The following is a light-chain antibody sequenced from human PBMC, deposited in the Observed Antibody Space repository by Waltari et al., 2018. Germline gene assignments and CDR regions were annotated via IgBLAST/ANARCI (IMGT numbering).Light chain of an antibody. CDR2: WAS. CDR1: QNILYTSNNKNY. V-gene: IGKV4-1*01. J-gene: IGKJ2*01. CDR3: QQYYNTPYT. Sequence: DIVMTQSPDSLAVSLGERATINCKSSQNILYTSNNKNYLAWYQRKPGQPPKLFFYWASTRESGVPDRFSGSGSGTDFTLTISSLQAEDVAIYYCQQYYNTPYTFGQGTKLEI.